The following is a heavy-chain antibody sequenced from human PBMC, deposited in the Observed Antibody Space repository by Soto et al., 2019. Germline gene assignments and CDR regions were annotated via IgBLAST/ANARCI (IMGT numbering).Heavy chain of an antibody. CDR1: GSTFTGYY. Sequence: ASVKVSCKASGSTFTGYYMHWVRQAPGQGLEWMGWINPNSGGTNYAQKFQGRVTMTRDTSISTAYMELSRLRSDDTAVYYCARPHLDYYDSSGYEGAFDIWGQGTMVTVSS. D-gene: IGHD3-22*01. CDR2: INPNSGGT. CDR3: ARPHLDYYDSSGYEGAFDI. J-gene: IGHJ3*02. V-gene: IGHV1-2*02.